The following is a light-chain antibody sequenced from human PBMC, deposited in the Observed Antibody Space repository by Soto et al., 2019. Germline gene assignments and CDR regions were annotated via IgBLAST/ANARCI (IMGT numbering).Light chain of an antibody. Sequence: DIQMTQSPSSLSVSVGGRVTITFQASQDISSYLSWYQQKPGKAPKLLIYAASSLQSGVPSRFSGSGSGTDFTLTISSLQPEDFATYYCQQSYSTPPTFGQGTKVDIK. V-gene: IGKV1-39*01. CDR2: AAS. CDR3: QQSYSTPPT. CDR1: QDISSY. J-gene: IGKJ1*01.